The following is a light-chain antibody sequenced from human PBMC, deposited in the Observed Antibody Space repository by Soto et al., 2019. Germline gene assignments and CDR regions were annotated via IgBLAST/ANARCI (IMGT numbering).Light chain of an antibody. V-gene: IGKV1-9*01. CDR3: QQLNSYSFT. CDR1: QGISSY. Sequence: DIKLTQSPSFLSASVGDRVTITCRASQGISSYLAWYQQKPGKAPKLLLYAASTFQSGVPSRFSGGGSGTQFTSTSISLQPEDFASYYCQQLNSYSFTFGQGTLLEIK. CDR2: AAS. J-gene: IGKJ5*01.